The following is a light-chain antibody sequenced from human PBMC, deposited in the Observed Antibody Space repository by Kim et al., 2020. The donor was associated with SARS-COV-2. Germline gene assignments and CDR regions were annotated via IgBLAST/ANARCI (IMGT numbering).Light chain of an antibody. CDR3: QQRSNWPQLT. CDR2: DAS. CDR1: QSVSSY. V-gene: IGKV3-11*01. J-gene: IGKJ4*01. Sequence: EIVLTQSPATLSLSPGERATLSCRVSQSVSSYLAWYQQKPGQAPRLLIYDASNRATGIPARFSGSGSGTDFTLTISSLEPEDFAVYYCQQRSNWPQLTFGGGTKVEI.